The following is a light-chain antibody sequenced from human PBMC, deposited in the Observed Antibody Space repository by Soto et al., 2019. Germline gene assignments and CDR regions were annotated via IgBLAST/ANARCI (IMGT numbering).Light chain of an antibody. CDR3: TSDTASSPFYV. V-gene: IGLV2-14*03. CDR1: RTDGDGHDY. CDR2: DVY. J-gene: IGLJ1*01. Sequence: QSVLTQPASLSGSPGQSIAISCIGVRTDGDGHDYVSWYQQHPGQAPQLIIYDVYNRPSGVSDRFSGSKSGNTASLIISGLQAEDEAGYFCTSDTASSPFYVFGAGTKVTAL.